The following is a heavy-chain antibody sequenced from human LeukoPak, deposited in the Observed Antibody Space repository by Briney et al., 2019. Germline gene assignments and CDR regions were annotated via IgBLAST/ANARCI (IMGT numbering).Heavy chain of an antibody. CDR3: ARGVGATISYYHYYIDV. Sequence: ASVKVSCKASGYTFTSYDINWVRQASGQGLEWMGWMNLNTGNTGYAQKFQGRVTITRNTSISTVYMELSSLRSEDTAVYYCARGVGATISYYHYYIDVWGKGTTVTVSS. J-gene: IGHJ6*03. CDR1: GYTFTSYD. V-gene: IGHV1-8*03. CDR2: MNLNTGNT. D-gene: IGHD1-26*01.